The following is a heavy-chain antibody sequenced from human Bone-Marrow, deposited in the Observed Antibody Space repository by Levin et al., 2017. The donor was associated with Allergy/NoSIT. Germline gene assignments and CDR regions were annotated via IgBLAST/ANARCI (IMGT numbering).Heavy chain of an antibody. CDR3: ARTPTWIQLWVDY. CDR1: GFTFSNYA. CDR2: ISYDGSQK. J-gene: IGHJ4*02. V-gene: IGHV3-30*04. Sequence: GGSLRLSCAASGFTFSNYAMHWVRQAPGKGLEWVAVISYDGSQKYSADSVKGRFTISRENSKNTLYLQMNSLRAEDTAVYYCARTPTWIQLWVDYWGQGTLVTVSS. D-gene: IGHD5-18*01.